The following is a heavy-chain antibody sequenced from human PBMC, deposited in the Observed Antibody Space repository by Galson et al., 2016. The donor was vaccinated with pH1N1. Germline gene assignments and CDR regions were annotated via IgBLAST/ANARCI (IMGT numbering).Heavy chain of an antibody. Sequence: SLRLSCAASGFTFSDYYMRWIRKAPGKGLEWSSDISSSSYTNYADSVKGRFTIHRDNAKNPLYPQMNSLRAADTAIYYCATGGLGVHYYDSRGPIDYWGQGTLVIVSS. V-gene: IGHV3-11*06. D-gene: IGHD3-22*01. CDR2: ISSSSYT. J-gene: IGHJ4*02. CDR3: ATGGLGVHYYDSRGPIDY. CDR1: GFTFSDYY.